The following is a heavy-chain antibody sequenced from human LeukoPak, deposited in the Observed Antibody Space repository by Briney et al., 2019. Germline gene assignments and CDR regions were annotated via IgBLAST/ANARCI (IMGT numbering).Heavy chain of an antibody. CDR2: ISSSSSYI. J-gene: IGHJ4*02. Sequence: PGGSLRLSCAASGFTFSSYSMNWVRQAPGKGLEWVSSISSSSSYIYYADSVKGRFTISRDNAKNSLYLQVNSLRAEDTAVYYCARDFSSSLDYWGQGTLVTVSS. CDR3: ARDFSSSLDY. D-gene: IGHD6-13*01. CDR1: GFTFSSYS. V-gene: IGHV3-21*01.